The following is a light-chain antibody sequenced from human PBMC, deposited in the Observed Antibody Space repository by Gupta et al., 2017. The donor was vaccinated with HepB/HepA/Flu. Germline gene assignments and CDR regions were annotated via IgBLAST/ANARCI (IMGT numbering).Light chain of an antibody. J-gene: IGKJ2*01. V-gene: IGKV2-30*01. CDR1: QSLVYSNGNTY. CDR3: MQEKHWPYT. CDR2: EVS. Sequence: EVVLTQSPRYPPCTLGQPASISCRPSQSLVYSNGNTYLNWFQQRPGQSPRRLIYEVSKRDSGVPDRFSGSGSGTDFTLKISRVEAEDVGVYYCMQEKHWPYTFGQGTKLEIK.